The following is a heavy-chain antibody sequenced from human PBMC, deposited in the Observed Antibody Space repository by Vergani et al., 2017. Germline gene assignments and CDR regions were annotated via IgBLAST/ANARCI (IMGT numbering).Heavy chain of an antibody. CDR2: IYYSGST. CDR3: ARAVVPAARYYYYYMDV. J-gene: IGHJ6*03. CDR1: GGSISSYY. Sequence: QVQLQESGPGLVKPSETLSLTCIVSGGSISSYYWSWIRQPPGKGLEWIGYIYYSGSTNYNPSLKSRVTISVDTSKNQFSLKLSSVTAADTAVYYCARAVVPAARYYYYYMDVWGKGTTVTVSS. V-gene: IGHV4-59*01. D-gene: IGHD2-2*01.